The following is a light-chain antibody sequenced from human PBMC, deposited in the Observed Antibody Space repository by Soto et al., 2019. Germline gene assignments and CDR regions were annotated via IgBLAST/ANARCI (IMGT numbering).Light chain of an antibody. J-gene: IGKJ1*01. Sequence: DIHMTQSPSSLSASFGDRVTITFRASQSISRYLNWYQHKTGKAPKLLINDASSLERGVPSRFSGGGSGTDFTLNISSLQPDDFATYYCQQNYSASPWTFGRGTKVDI. CDR3: QQNYSASPWT. CDR1: QSISRY. V-gene: IGKV1-39*01. CDR2: DAS.